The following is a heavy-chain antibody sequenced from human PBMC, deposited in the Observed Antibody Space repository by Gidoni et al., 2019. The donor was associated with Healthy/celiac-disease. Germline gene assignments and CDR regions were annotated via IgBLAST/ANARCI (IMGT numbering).Heavy chain of an antibody. V-gene: IGHV3-20*04. Sequence: EVQLVESGGGVVRPGGSLRLSCAASGFTFDDYGMRWVGQAPGKGLEWVSGINWNGGSTGYADSVKGRCTISRDNAKNSLYLQMNSLKAEDTALYYCARGSNTGGDYPINFDYWGQGTLVTVSS. CDR1: GFTFDDYG. J-gene: IGHJ4*02. CDR3: ARGSNTGGDYPINFDY. D-gene: IGHD2-21*02. CDR2: INWNGGST.